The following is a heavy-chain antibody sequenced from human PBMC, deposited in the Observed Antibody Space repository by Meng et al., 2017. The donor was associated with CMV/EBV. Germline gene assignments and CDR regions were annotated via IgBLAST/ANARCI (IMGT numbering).Heavy chain of an antibody. Sequence: GESLKISCAASGFTFSSYWMSWVRQAPGKGLEWVANIKQDGSEKSYVDSVKGRFTISRDNAKNSLYLQMNSLRAEDTAVYYCAREDRPLVHCSSTSCRTNYYYYGMDVWGQGTTVTVSS. V-gene: IGHV3-7*01. D-gene: IGHD2-2*01. CDR1: GFTFSSYW. CDR2: IKQDGSEK. J-gene: IGHJ6*02. CDR3: AREDRPLVHCSSTSCRTNYYYYGMDV.